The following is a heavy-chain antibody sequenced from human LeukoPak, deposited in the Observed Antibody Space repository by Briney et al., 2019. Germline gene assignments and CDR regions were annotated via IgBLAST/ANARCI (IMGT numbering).Heavy chain of an antibody. Sequence: GASVKVSCKASGYTFTGYYMHWVRQAPGQGLEWMGWINPNSGGTNYAQKFQGRVTMTRDTSISTAYMELSRLRSDDTAVYYCARVRIAVAGLYYYYYMDVWGKGTTVTVSS. CDR1: GYTFTGYY. CDR3: ARVRIAVAGLYYYYYMDV. CDR2: INPNSGGT. D-gene: IGHD6-19*01. V-gene: IGHV1-2*02. J-gene: IGHJ6*03.